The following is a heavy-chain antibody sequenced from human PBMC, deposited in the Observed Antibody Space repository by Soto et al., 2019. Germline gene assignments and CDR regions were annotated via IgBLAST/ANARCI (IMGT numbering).Heavy chain of an antibody. D-gene: IGHD2-8*01. CDR3: ATSSNGRPVDC. V-gene: IGHV4-39*01. CDR1: GDSISNKNYH. CDR2: VYSNVHT. J-gene: IGHJ4*02. Sequence: SETLSLTCTFSGDSISNKNYHWGWTRHPPGKGMEWIGSVYSNVHTYHNPSLKSRLAMAVDTSKNQFSLSLISVTAADTAVYFCATSSNGRPVDCLDKGNLVAVS.